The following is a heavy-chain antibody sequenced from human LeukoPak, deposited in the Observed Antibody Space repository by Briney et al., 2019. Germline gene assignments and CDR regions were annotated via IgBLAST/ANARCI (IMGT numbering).Heavy chain of an antibody. CDR1: GGSTSGYY. D-gene: IGHD3-3*01. CDR2: IYYSGST. J-gene: IGHJ5*02. V-gene: IGHV4-59*01. Sequence: PSETLSLTCTVSGGSTSGYYWSWIRQPPGKGLEWIGYIYYSGSTNYNPSLKSRVTISVDTSKNQFSLKLSSVTAADTAVYYCARVGVLRFLEWSSNWFDPWGQGTLVTVSS. CDR3: ARVGVLRFLEWSSNWFDP.